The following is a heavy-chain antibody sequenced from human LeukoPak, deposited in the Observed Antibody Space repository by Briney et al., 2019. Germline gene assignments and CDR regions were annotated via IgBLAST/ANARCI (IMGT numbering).Heavy chain of an antibody. V-gene: IGHV4-34*01. CDR3: ARRDSGWYGRPLNWFDP. J-gene: IGHJ5*02. D-gene: IGHD6-19*01. CDR2: INHSGST. CDR1: GGSFSGYY. Sequence: PSETLSLTCAVYGGSFSGYYWSWIRQPPGKGLEWIGEINHSGSTNYSPSLKSRVTISVDKSKNQFSLKLSSVTAADTAVYYCARRDSGWYGRPLNWFDPWGQGTLVTVSS.